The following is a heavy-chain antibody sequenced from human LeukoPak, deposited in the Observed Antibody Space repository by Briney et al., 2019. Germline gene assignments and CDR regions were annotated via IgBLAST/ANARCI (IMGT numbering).Heavy chain of an antibody. J-gene: IGHJ3*02. CDR2: IHQHGSKE. Sequence: SGGSLRLSCTTSGFNFRAYWMGWVRQAPGKGLEWVANIHQHGSKENYLDSVKGRFTISRDNAKNSLYLQMNSLRAEDTALYYCAKDIRGVYYYGSGSYVIYAFDIWGQGTMVAVSS. CDR1: GFNFRAYW. D-gene: IGHD3-10*01. V-gene: IGHV3-7*03. CDR3: AKDIRGVYYYGSGSYVIYAFDI.